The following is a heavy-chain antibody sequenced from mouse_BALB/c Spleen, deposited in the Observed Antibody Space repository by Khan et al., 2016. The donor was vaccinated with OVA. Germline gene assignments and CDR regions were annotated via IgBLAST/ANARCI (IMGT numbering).Heavy chain of an antibody. J-gene: IGHJ1*01. D-gene: IGHD2-14*01. CDR3: ARWAYRYDRYFDV. V-gene: IGHV3-8*02. CDR1: GDSITSGF. Sequence: EVQLQESGPSLVKPSQTLSLTCSVAGDSITSGFWNWIRKFPGDKLEYMGYISSSGATYYSPSLKSRISITRDTSNNPYYLQLNSVTTEDTATYYCARWAYRYDRYFDVWGAGTTVTVSS. CDR2: ISSSGAT.